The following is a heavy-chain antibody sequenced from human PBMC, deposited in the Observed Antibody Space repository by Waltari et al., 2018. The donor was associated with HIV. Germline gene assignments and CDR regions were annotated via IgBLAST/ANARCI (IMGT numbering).Heavy chain of an antibody. CDR2: ISYGGRNK. CDR3: ARDGHFYDSSPLDY. CDR1: GFIFSPFA. D-gene: IGHD3-22*01. V-gene: IGHV3-30*04. J-gene: IGHJ4*02. Sequence: QVQLVESGGGVVQPGGSLRLSCAASGFIFSPFAFHWVRQAPGKGLEWVALISYGGRNKVYADSVKGRFTISRDNSKNTLYLQMNSLRAEDTAVYYCARDGHFYDSSPLDYWGQGTLVTVSS.